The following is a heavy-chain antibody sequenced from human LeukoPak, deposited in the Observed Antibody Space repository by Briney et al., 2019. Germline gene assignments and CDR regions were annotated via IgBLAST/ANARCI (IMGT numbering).Heavy chain of an antibody. CDR2: IIPIFGTA. Sequence: GASVKVSCKASGGTFSSYAISWVRQAPGQGLEWMGGIIPIFGTANYAQKFQGRVTITADKSTSTAYMELSSLRSEDTAVYYCARSHYYDSSGYYYGCDYWGQGTLVTVSS. J-gene: IGHJ4*02. V-gene: IGHV1-69*06. D-gene: IGHD3-22*01. CDR1: GGTFSSYA. CDR3: ARSHYYDSSGYYYGCDY.